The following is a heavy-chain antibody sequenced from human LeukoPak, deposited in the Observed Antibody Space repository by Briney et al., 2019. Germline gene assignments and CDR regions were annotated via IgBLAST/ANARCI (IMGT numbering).Heavy chain of an antibody. CDR3: ARDNNQDHQNNYYGSGGYGY. J-gene: IGHJ4*02. CDR2: IIPIFGTA. CDR1: GDTFSSYA. V-gene: IGHV1-69*01. Sequence: SVTVSCKASGDTFSSYAISWVQQAPGQGLEWMGGIIPIFGTANYAQKLEGRVTITADESTSTAYMELSSLRSEDTAVSYCARDNNQDHQNNYYGSGGYGYWGQGTLVTVSS. D-gene: IGHD3-10*01.